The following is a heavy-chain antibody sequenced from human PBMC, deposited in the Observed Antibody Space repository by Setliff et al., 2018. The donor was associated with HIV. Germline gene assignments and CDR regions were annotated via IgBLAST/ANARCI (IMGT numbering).Heavy chain of an antibody. J-gene: IGHJ4*02. CDR3: VTSSSWSSRLNF. V-gene: IGHV3-13*01. CDR1: GFTFSNYG. Sequence: PGGSLRLSCAASGFTFSNYGMHWVRQAAGKGLEWVSVIGAAGDTYYPGSVKGRFTISRENAKNSLYLQMNSLRAADTAVYYCVTSSSWSSRLNFWGQGMLVTVSS. CDR2: IGAAGDT. D-gene: IGHD6-13*01.